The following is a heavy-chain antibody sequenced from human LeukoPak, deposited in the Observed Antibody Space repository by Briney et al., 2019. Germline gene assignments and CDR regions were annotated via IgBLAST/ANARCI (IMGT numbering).Heavy chain of an antibody. Sequence: GGFLRLSCAASGFTFSTYAMSWVRQAPGKGLEWVSTISGGVVSTYYADSVKGRFTVSRDNSKNTLYLQMNSLRSDDTAVYYCARDPLDPWIHLMGGVEAFDIWGQGTMVTVSS. D-gene: IGHD5-18*01. CDR2: ISGGVVST. J-gene: IGHJ3*02. CDR1: GFTFSTYA. V-gene: IGHV3-23*01. CDR3: ARDPLDPWIHLMGGVEAFDI.